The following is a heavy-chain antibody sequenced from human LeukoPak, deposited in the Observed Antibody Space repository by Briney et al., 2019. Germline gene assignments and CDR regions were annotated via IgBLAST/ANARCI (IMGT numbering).Heavy chain of an antibody. Sequence: PGGSLRLSCAASGFTFSPYSMDWVRQAPGKGLEWVSSISSGSSHIYYADSVKGRFTISADKAKNSLYLQMNSLRVEDTAVYYCARDHNYAFDNWGQGTLVSVAS. CDR1: GFTFSPYS. CDR2: ISSGSSHI. D-gene: IGHD1-1*01. CDR3: ARDHNYAFDN. V-gene: IGHV3-21*01. J-gene: IGHJ4*02.